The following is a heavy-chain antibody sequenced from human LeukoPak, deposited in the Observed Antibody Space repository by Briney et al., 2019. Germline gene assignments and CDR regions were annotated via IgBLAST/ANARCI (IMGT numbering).Heavy chain of an antibody. Sequence: PSQTLSLTCTVSGDSISSGGFYWGWIRQPAGKGLEWIGRTYNSGSTNYNPSLRSRVTISVDTSKNQFSLKLNSVTAADTAVYYCARDYDDFFDYWGQGTLVTVSS. CDR2: TYNSGST. CDR1: GDSISSGGFY. J-gene: IGHJ4*02. CDR3: ARDYDDFFDY. V-gene: IGHV4-61*02. D-gene: IGHD5-12*01.